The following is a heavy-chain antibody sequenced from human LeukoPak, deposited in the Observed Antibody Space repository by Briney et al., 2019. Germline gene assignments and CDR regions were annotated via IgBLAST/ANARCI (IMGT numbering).Heavy chain of an antibody. CDR2: ISYDGSNK. CDR1: GFTFSSYG. CDR3: AKSGWEYQLLCEFDY. D-gene: IGHD2-2*01. Sequence: GGSLRLSCAASGFTFSSYGMHWVRQAPGKGLEGVAVISYDGSNKYYADSVKGRFTISRDNSKNTLYLQMNSRRAEDTAVYYCAKSGWEYQLLCEFDYWGQGTLVTVSS. V-gene: IGHV3-30*18. J-gene: IGHJ4*02.